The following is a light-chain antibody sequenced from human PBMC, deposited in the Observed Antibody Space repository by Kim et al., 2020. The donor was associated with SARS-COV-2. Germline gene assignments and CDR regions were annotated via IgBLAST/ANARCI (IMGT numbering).Light chain of an antibody. Sequence: ALGPAVRSTRQGYSLQSYYASVYQQKPGPAPVLVIYGKNNRPSGIPDRFSGSSSGNTASLTITGAQAEDEADYYCNSRDSSGNHLVFGGGTQLTVL. CDR1: SLQSYY. V-gene: IGLV3-19*01. CDR3: NSRDSSGNHLV. CDR2: GKN. J-gene: IGLJ2*01.